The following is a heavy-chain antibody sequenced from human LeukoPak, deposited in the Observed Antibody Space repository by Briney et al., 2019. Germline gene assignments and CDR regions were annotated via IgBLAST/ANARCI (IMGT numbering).Heavy chain of an antibody. CDR2: ISGSGGST. CDR3: ARDRIATTVTTYNYYGMDV. J-gene: IGHJ6*02. CDR1: GFTFSSYA. Sequence: GGSLRLSCAASGFTFSSYAMSWVRQAPGKGLEWVSAISGSGGSTYYADSVKGRFTISRDNSKNTLYLQMNSLRAEDTAVYYCARDRIATTVTTYNYYGMDVWGQGTTVTVSS. V-gene: IGHV3-23*01. D-gene: IGHD4-17*01.